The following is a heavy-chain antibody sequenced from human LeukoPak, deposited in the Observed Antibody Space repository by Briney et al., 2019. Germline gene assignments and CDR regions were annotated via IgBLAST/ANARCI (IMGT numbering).Heavy chain of an antibody. Sequence: SETLSLTCGVSGGSISSSNWWSWVRQPPGKGLEWIGEIYHSGSTNYNPSLKSRVTISVDKSKNQFSLKMTSVTAADTAVYFCARGRGYCSPTTCQGLFDPWGQGNLVTVSS. CDR1: GGSISSSNW. J-gene: IGHJ5*02. CDR2: IYHSGST. D-gene: IGHD2-2*03. CDR3: ARGRGYCSPTTCQGLFDP. V-gene: IGHV4-4*02.